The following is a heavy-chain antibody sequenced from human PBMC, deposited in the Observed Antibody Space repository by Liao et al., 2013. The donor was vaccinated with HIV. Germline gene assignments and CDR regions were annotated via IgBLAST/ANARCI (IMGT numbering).Heavy chain of an antibody. D-gene: IGHD6-13*01. CDR3: ARASPDSSSWSLYIAHEAFDI. CDR1: GGSISSSTYY. Sequence: QLQLQESGPGLVKPSETLSLTCTVSGGSISSSTYYWGWIRQPPGKGMEWIGSIYYSGSTYYNPSLKSRVTISVDTSKNQFSLKLSSVTAADTAVYYCARASPDSSSWSLYIAHEAFDIWGQGTMVTVSS. V-gene: IGHV4-39*07. CDR2: IYYSGST. J-gene: IGHJ3*02.